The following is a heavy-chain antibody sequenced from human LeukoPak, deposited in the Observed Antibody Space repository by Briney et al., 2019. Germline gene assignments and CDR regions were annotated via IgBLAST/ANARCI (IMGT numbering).Heavy chain of an antibody. CDR1: GGSFSGYY. CDR2: INHSGST. V-gene: IGHV4-34*01. Sequence: PSETLSLTCAVYGGSFSGYYWSWIRQPPGKGLEWIGEINHSGSTNYNPSLKSRVTISVDTSKNQFSLKLSSVTAADTAVYYCARDQTYYYDSRGFFQHWGQGTLVTVSS. D-gene: IGHD3-22*01. CDR3: ARDQTYYYDSRGFFQH. J-gene: IGHJ1*01.